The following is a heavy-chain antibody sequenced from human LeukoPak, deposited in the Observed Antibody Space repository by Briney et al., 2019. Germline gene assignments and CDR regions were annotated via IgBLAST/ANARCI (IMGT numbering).Heavy chain of an antibody. CDR1: GFTFSNYA. D-gene: IGHD3-22*01. J-gene: IGHJ4*02. Sequence: GRSLRLSCAASGFTFSNYAMHWVRQAPGKGLEWVAVISYDGSNKYYADSVKGRFTISRDNSKNTLYLQMNSLRAEDTAVYYCARDAVVKGCFDYWGQGTLVTVSS. V-gene: IGHV3-30-3*01. CDR3: ARDAVVKGCFDY. CDR2: ISYDGSNK.